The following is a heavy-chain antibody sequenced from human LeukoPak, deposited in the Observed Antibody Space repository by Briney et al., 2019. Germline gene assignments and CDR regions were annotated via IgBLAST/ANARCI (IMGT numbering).Heavy chain of an antibody. CDR3: ARAYDSSGYNDY. V-gene: IGHV4-59*01. Sequence: SETLSLTCTVSGGSISSYYRSWIRQPPGKGLEWIGYIYYSGSTNYNPSLKSRVTISVDTSKNQFSLKLSSVTAADTAVYYCARAYDSSGYNDYWGQGTLVTVSS. CDR2: IYYSGST. CDR1: GGSISSYY. J-gene: IGHJ4*02. D-gene: IGHD3-22*01.